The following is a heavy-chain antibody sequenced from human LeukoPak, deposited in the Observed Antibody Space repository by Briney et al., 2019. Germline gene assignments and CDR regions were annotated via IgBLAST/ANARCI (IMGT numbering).Heavy chain of an antibody. V-gene: IGHV3-23*01. Sequence: GGSLRLSCAASGFTFSSYSMNWVRQSPGKGLEWVSGISGSGDSTYYADSVKGRFTVSRDNSKNTLYLQMNSLTAADTAVYFCAKALGDWPTTLDYWGRGTLVTVSS. CDR1: GFTFSSYS. CDR3: AKALGDWPTTLDY. D-gene: IGHD3-16*01. CDR2: ISGSGDST. J-gene: IGHJ4*02.